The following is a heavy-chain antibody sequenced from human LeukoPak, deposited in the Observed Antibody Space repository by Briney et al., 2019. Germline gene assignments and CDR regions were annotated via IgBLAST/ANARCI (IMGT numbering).Heavy chain of an antibody. CDR3: AGFTFFRGVITFDY. D-gene: IGHD3-10*01. V-gene: IGHV4-38-2*02. J-gene: IGHJ4*02. Sequence: SETLSLTCTVSGYSISSGYYWGWIRQPPGKGLEWIGSVDHSGGTYYNPSLRSRVSISVDTSKNQFSLKLSSVTAADTAVYSCAGFTFFRGVITFDYWGQGTLVTVSS. CDR2: VDHSGGT. CDR1: GYSISSGYY.